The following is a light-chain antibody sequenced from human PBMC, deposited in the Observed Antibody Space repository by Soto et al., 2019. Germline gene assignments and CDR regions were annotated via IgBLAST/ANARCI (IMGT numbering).Light chain of an antibody. CDR3: QAYDTMWSPENDV. CDR1: SSNIGSGYD. J-gene: IGLJ1*01. V-gene: IGLV1-40*01. CDR2: GNS. Sequence: QSVLTQPPSVSGAPGQRVTISCTGSSSNIGSGYDVHWYQQLPGTAPKLLIYGNSNRPSGVPDRFSGSKSGTSASLTITGLQAEDEADYYCQAYDTMWSPENDVCGSGTKRTAL.